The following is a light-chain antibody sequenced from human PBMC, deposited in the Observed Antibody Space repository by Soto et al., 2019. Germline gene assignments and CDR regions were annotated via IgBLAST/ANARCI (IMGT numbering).Light chain of an antibody. CDR2: GA. CDR3: QPYNNWPLT. CDR1: QSVSSN. Sequence: EIVMTQSPATLSVSPGERATLSCRASQSVSSNLAWYQQKPGQAPRLLIYGASRATGIPARFSGSGSGTEFTLTISSLQSEDFAVYYCQPYNNWPLTFGGGTKVDIK. J-gene: IGKJ4*01. V-gene: IGKV3-15*01.